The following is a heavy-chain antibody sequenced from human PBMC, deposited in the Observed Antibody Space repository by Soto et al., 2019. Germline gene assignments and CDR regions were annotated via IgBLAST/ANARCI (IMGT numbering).Heavy chain of an antibody. CDR2: ISAHNGNT. J-gene: IGHJ4*02. Sequence: QVHLVQSGAEVKKPGASVKVSCKGSGYGFTTYGITWVRQAPGQGLEWMAWISAHNGNTNYAQKLQGRVTVTRDPSTSAAHMELRSVRSDDTAVNYCARGGYGDYGGQGALVTVSS. D-gene: IGHD1-1*01. V-gene: IGHV1-18*01. CDR3: ARGGYGDY. CDR1: GYGFTTYG.